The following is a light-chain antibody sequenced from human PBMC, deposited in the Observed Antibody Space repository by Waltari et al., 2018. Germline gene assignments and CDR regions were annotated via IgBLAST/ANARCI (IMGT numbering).Light chain of an antibody. J-gene: IGKJ2*02. CDR2: KAS. Sequence: DIVLTQAPDSLAVSLGERATITCESSQSVLYTSNNKNYLTWYQQKPGKAPNLLIYKASTLENGVPSRFSGSGSGTEFTLTISSLQPDDFATYYCQQYQTYSSTFGQGTKLEIK. CDR3: QQYQTYSST. V-gene: IGKV4-1*01. CDR1: QSVLYTSNNKNY.